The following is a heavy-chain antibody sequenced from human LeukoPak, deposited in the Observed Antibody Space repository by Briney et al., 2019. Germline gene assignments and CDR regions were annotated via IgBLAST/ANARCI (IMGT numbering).Heavy chain of an antibody. CDR1: GGSISSGGYS. CDR3: ARGQKRITGTSGYYGMDV. V-gene: IGHV4-30-2*01. J-gene: IGHJ6*02. CDR2: IYHSGST. Sequence: PSETLSLTCAVSGGSISSGGYSWSWIRQPPGKGLEWIGYIYHSGSTYYNPSLKSRVTISVDRSKNQFSLKLSSVTAADTAVYYCARGQKRITGTSGYYGMDVWGQGTTVTVSS. D-gene: IGHD1-7*01.